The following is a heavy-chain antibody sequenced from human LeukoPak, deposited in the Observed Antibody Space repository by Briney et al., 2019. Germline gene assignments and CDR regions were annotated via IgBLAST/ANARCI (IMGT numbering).Heavy chain of an antibody. J-gene: IGHJ5*02. CDR2: LNPNSGGT. D-gene: IGHD3-10*01. V-gene: IGHV1-2*04. Sequence: GASLKVSCTAYGYTFTGYYMHWVRQAPGQGLEWIGWLNPNSGGTNCAQKFQGWVTMTRDTSISTAYMELSRLRSDDTAVYYCARDRRYYYGSGSYNWFDPWGQGTLVTVSS. CDR3: ARDRRYYYGSGSYNWFDP. CDR1: GYTFTGYY.